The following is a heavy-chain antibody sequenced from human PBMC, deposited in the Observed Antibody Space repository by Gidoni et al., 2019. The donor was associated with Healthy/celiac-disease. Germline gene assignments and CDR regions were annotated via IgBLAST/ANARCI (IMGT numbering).Heavy chain of an antibody. J-gene: IGHJ4*02. CDR2: FDPEDGET. CDR3: ATAGTKHNFDCGGDCYFDY. V-gene: IGHV1-24*01. D-gene: IGHD2-21*02. Sequence: SCKVSGYTLTELSMHWVRQAPGKGLEWMGGFDPEDGETIYAQKFQGRVTMTEDTSTDTAYMELSSLRSEDTAEYYCATAGTKHNFDCGGDCYFDYWGQGTLVTVSS. CDR1: GYTLTELS.